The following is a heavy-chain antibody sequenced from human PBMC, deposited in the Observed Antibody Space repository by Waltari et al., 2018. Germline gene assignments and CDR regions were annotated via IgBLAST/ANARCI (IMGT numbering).Heavy chain of an antibody. D-gene: IGHD3-22*01. CDR1: GYTFTSYD. V-gene: IGHV1-8*03. CDR3: ARVGYYDSSGFGDFDY. Sequence: QVQLVQSGAEVKKPGASVKVSCKASGYTFTSYDINWVRQATGQGLEWMGWMNPNSGNTGYAQKFQGRVTITRNTSISTAYMELSSLRSEDTAVYYCARVGYYDSSGFGDFDYWGQGTLVTVSS. J-gene: IGHJ4*02. CDR2: MNPNSGNT.